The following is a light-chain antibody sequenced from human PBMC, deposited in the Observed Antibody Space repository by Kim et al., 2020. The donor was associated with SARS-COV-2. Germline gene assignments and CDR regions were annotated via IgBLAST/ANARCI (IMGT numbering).Light chain of an antibody. CDR2: QDN. CDR3: QAWDSRIVV. CDR1: KLGDKY. Sequence: SYELTQPPSVSVSPGQTASITCSGDKLGDKYACWYQQKPGQAPVVVIYQDNRRPSGIPELFSGSNSGNTATLTISGTQAMDEADYYCQAWDSRIVVFGGGTQLTVL. V-gene: IGLV3-1*01. J-gene: IGLJ2*01.